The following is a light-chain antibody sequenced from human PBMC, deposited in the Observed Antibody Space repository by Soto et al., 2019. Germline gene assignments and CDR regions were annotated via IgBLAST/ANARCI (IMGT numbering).Light chain of an antibody. Sequence: ETMLTQSPGTLSLSPGERATLSCRASQSVNNNYLAWYQQKPGQAPRLLIYGTSSRATGISDRFSGSGSGTDFTLTISRLEPEDFAVYYCQQYGRSPRTFGRGTKVEIK. V-gene: IGKV3-20*01. CDR1: QSVNNNY. CDR3: QQYGRSPRT. CDR2: GTS. J-gene: IGKJ1*01.